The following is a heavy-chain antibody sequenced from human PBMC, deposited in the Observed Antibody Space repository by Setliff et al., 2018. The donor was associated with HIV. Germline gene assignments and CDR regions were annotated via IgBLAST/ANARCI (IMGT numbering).Heavy chain of an antibody. D-gene: IGHD2-2*01. Sequence: AASVKVSCKASNYTLINYGVSWVRQAPGQGLEWMGWIGSYSGYTIYAQKFQDRLTTTTDTSTTTASMELGSLRSDDTAVYYCVRGHCNSDKCWYTWFDPWGQGTLVTVSS. CDR1: NYTLINYG. V-gene: IGHV1-18*01. J-gene: IGHJ5*02. CDR3: VRGHCNSDKCWYTWFDP. CDR2: IGSYSGYT.